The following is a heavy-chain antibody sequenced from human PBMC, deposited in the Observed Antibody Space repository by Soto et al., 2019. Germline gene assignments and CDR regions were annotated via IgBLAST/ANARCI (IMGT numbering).Heavy chain of an antibody. CDR2: ISGSGGST. V-gene: IGHV3-23*01. J-gene: IGHJ6*02. CDR1: VFTVSSYA. CDR3: AAVDTAMAAYYYYGMDV. D-gene: IGHD5-18*01. Sequence: GGSLRLSCAASVFTVSSYAMSWVRQAPGKGLEWVSAISGSGGSTYYADSVKGRFTISRDNSKNTLYLQMNSLRAEDTAVYYCAAVDTAMAAYYYYGMDVWGQGTTVTVSS.